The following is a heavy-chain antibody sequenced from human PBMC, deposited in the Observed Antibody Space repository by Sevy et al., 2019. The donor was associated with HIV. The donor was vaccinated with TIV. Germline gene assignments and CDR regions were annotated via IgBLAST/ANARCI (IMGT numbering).Heavy chain of an antibody. CDR1: GFTFSSYI. D-gene: IGHD5-18*01. CDR2: ISNTGIYI. J-gene: IGHJ3*02. CDR3: ARYEEDTTLVNAFDI. V-gene: IGHV3-21*01. Sequence: GGSLRLSCAASGFTFSSYIINWVRQAPGKGLEWVSSISNTGIYIYYADSVKDRFTISRDNAKNSLYLQMNSLRAEDTAVYYCARYEEDTTLVNAFDIWGQGTMVTVSS.